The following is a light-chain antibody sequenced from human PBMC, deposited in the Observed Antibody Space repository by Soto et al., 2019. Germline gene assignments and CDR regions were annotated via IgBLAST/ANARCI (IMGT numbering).Light chain of an antibody. Sequence: DIQLTQSPSFLSASVGDRVTVTCRASQTINDYLAWFQKKEGKAPNLLIYRASNLESGVPSRFSGSGSGTEFTLAISSLQPDDFATYYCQQYGRFLTFGQGTKLEIK. CDR1: QTINDY. CDR2: RAS. J-gene: IGKJ2*01. V-gene: IGKV1-5*03. CDR3: QQYGRFLT.